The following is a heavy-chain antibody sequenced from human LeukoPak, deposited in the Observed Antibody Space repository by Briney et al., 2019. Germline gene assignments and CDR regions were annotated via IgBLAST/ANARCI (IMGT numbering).Heavy chain of an antibody. D-gene: IGHD1-26*01. CDR3: AREGGSFDY. Sequence: GSLRLSCAASGFTFSSYSMNWVRQAPGRGLEWVSSISSSSSYIYYADSVMGRFTISRDNAKNSLYLQMNSLRAEDTAVYYCAREGGSFDYWGQGTLVTVSS. J-gene: IGHJ4*02. CDR2: ISSSSSYI. CDR1: GFTFSSYS. V-gene: IGHV3-21*01.